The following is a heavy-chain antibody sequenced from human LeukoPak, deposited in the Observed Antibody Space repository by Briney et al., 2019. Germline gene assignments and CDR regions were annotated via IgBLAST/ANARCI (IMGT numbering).Heavy chain of an antibody. J-gene: IGHJ5*02. D-gene: IGHD6-13*01. CDR3: AKGRISAAGTGDWFDP. Sequence: GGSLRLSCAASGFTFSSYAMNWVRQAPGKGLEWVPAISGSGGTTYYADSVKGRFTISRDNSKNTLYLQMNSLRAEDTAVYYCAKGRISAAGTGDWFDPWGQGTLVTVSS. CDR1: GFTFSSYA. V-gene: IGHV3-23*01. CDR2: ISGSGGTT.